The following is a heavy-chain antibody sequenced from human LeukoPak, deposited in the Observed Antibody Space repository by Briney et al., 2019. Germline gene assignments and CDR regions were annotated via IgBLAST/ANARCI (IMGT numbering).Heavy chain of an antibody. CDR3: AKMAEAGREIPLVDY. D-gene: IGHD6-13*01. CDR1: GFTFSSYA. Sequence: GGSLRLSCVASGFTFSSYAMSWVRQAPGKGLEWVSGISGSGGSTYYADSVKGRFTISRDNSKNTLYLQMNSLRAEDTAVYYCAKMAEAGREIPLVDYWGKGTLVSVSS. J-gene: IGHJ4*02. V-gene: IGHV3-23*01. CDR2: ISGSGGST.